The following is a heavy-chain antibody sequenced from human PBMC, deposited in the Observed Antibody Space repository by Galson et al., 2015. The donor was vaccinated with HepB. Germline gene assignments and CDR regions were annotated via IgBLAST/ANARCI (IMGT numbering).Heavy chain of an antibody. V-gene: IGHV3-48*03. CDR1: GFTFSSYE. D-gene: IGHD6-19*01. CDR2: ISSSGSTI. CDR3: ARDRIAVAGSTQDAFDI. Sequence: SLRLSCAASGFTFSSYEMNWVRQAPGKGLEWVSYISSSGSTIYYADSVKGRFTISRDNAKNSLYLQMNSLRAEDTAVYYCARDRIAVAGSTQDAFDIWGQGTMVTVSS. J-gene: IGHJ3*02.